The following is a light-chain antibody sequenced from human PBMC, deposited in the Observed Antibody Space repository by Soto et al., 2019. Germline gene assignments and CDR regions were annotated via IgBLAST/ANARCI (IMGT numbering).Light chain of an antibody. CDR1: QSVSSSY. V-gene: IGKV3-20*01. Sequence: EIVLTQSPGTLSLSPGERATLSCRASQSVSSSYLAWYQQKPGQAPRLLIYGASSRATGIPDRFSVSGSGKHFTVTISRLEPEDFALYYCQQYGSSPMATFGQGTQLEIK. J-gene: IGKJ2*01. CDR3: QQYGSSPMAT. CDR2: GAS.